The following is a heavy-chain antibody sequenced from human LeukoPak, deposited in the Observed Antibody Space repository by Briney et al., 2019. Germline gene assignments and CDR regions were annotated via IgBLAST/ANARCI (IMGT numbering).Heavy chain of an antibody. CDR2: IIPIFGTA. J-gene: IGHJ4*02. D-gene: IGHD3-10*01. V-gene: IGHV1-69*13. CDR1: GGTFSSYA. Sequence: ASVKVSCKASGGTFSSYAISWVRQAPGQGLEWMGGIIPIFGTANYAQKFQGRVTITADESTSTAYMELSSLRSEDTAVYYCARGETSMVRGVITPYYFDYWGQGTLVTVSS. CDR3: ARGETSMVRGVITPYYFDY.